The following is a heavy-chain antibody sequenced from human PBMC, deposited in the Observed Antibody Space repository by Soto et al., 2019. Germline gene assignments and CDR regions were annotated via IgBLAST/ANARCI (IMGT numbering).Heavy chain of an antibody. CDR2: ISYDGSNK. CDR3: ARDVSQLLSTTQHPFDP. V-gene: IGHV3-30-3*01. J-gene: IGHJ5*02. CDR1: GFTFSSYA. D-gene: IGHD2-2*01. Sequence: QVQLVESGGGVVQPGRSLRLSCAASGFTFSSYAMHWVRQAPGKGLEWVAVISYDGSNKYYADSVKGRFTISRDNSKNTLYLQMNSLRAEDTAVYYCARDVSQLLSTTQHPFDPWDQGTLVTVSS.